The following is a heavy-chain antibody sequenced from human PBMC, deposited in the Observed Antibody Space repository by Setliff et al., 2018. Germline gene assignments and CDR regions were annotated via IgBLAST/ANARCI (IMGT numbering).Heavy chain of an antibody. CDR3: ARMSGFLYMDV. CDR2: IHYSGNT. CDR1: GFSINSGTHF. V-gene: IGHV4-39*07. D-gene: IGHD3-3*01. J-gene: IGHJ6*03. Sequence: SETLSLTCTVSGFSINSGTHFWGWIRQPPGKGLEWIGRIHYSGNTYYNASLKSRVTISIDASKKQFSLKLTSVTAADTAVYYCARMSGFLYMDVWGKGTTVTV.